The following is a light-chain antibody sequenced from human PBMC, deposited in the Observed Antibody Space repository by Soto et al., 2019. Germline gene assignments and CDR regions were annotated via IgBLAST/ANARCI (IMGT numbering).Light chain of an antibody. Sequence: QSVLTPPPSVSGAPGQRVTISCTGSSSNIGAGYDVHWYQQLPGTAPKLLIYGNSNRPSGVPDRFSGSKSGTSASLAITGLQAEDEADYYCQSYDSSRSGWVFGGGTKVTVL. V-gene: IGLV1-40*01. CDR2: GNS. CDR1: SSNIGAGYD. J-gene: IGLJ3*02. CDR3: QSYDSSRSGWV.